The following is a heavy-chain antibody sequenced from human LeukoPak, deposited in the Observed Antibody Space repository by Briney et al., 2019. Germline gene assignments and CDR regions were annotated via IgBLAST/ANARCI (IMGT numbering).Heavy chain of an antibody. Sequence: PGGSLRLSCAASGLSFDDYGMHWVRHAPGKGLEWVSLISWAGGNTYYADSVKGRFTISRDNSKNTLYLQMNSLRADDTALYYCAKGPGSSWSYFAYWGQGTLVTVSS. D-gene: IGHD6-13*01. CDR3: AKGPGSSWSYFAY. J-gene: IGHJ4*02. V-gene: IGHV3-43D*03. CDR2: ISWAGGNT. CDR1: GLSFDDYG.